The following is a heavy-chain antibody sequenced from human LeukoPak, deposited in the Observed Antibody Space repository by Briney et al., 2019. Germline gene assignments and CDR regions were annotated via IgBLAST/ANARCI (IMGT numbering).Heavy chain of an antibody. Sequence: ASVKVSCKASGYTFTGYYMHWVRQVPGQGLEWMGWISAYNGNTNYAQKLQGRVTMTTDTSTSTAYMELRSLRSDDTAVYYCARPNPQRAFDIWGQGTMVTVSS. CDR1: GYTFTGYY. V-gene: IGHV1-18*04. D-gene: IGHD6-25*01. J-gene: IGHJ3*02. CDR3: ARPNPQRAFDI. CDR2: ISAYNGNT.